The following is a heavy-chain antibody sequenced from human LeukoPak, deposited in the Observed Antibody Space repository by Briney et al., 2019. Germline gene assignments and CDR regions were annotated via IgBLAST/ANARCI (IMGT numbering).Heavy chain of an antibody. Sequence: GGSLRLSCAGSGFTFSGYWMSWVRQAPGKGLEWVASIKQDGSEKYYVDSVKGRFTISRDNAKNSLYLQMNSLRAEDTAVYYCARDLGYSSGWPGDWGQGTLVTVSS. J-gene: IGHJ4*02. CDR1: GFTFSGYW. D-gene: IGHD6-19*01. CDR3: ARDLGYSSGWPGD. V-gene: IGHV3-7*01. CDR2: IKQDGSEK.